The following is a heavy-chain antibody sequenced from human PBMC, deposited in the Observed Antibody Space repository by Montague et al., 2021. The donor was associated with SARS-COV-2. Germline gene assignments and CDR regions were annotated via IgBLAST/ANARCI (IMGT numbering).Heavy chain of an antibody. CDR2: TFYRSEWNY. V-gene: IGHV6-1*01. CDR3: ASVRHLGRGMDV. J-gene: IGHJ6*02. D-gene: IGHD7-27*01. Sequence: CAISGDSVSRNDIAWNWFRQSPSRGLEWLGRTFYRSEWNYHYAXXXKSRITIDPDTSKNQVSPQLRSVTPEDTAVYFCASVRHLGRGMDVWGQGTTVTVSS. CDR1: GDSVSRNDIA.